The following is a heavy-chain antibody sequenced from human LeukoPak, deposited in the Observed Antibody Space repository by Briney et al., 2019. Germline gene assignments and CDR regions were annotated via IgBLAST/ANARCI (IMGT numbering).Heavy chain of an antibody. CDR1: GFTFSSYG. CDR3: AKDPSLTGSDYYYYYGMDV. J-gene: IGHJ6*04. V-gene: IGHV3-30*18. CDR2: ISYDGSNK. Sequence: GGSLRLSCAASGFTFSSYGMHWVRQAPGKGLEWVAVISYDGSNKYYVDSVKGRFTISRDNSKNTLYLQMNSLRAEDTAVYYCAKDPSLTGSDYYYYYGMDVWGKGTTVTVSS. D-gene: IGHD3-9*01.